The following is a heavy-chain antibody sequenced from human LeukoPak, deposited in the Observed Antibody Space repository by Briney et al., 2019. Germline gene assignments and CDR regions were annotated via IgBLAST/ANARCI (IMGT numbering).Heavy chain of an antibody. CDR2: INPSGGST. Sequence: NSGRSLRLSCAASGFTFTSYYMHWVRQAPGQGLEWMGIINPSGGSTSYAQKYQGRVTMTRDMSTSTVYMELSNLRSEDTAVYYCARGRHYYDSSDYYYEGDGFDIWGQGTMVTVSS. CDR1: GFTFTSYY. J-gene: IGHJ3*02. CDR3: ARGRHYYDSSDYYYEGDGFDI. D-gene: IGHD3-22*01. V-gene: IGHV1-46*01.